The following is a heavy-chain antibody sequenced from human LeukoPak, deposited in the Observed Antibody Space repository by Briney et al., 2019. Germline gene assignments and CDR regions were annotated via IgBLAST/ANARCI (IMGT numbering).Heavy chain of an antibody. CDR1: GDSINTSY. D-gene: IGHD1-7*01. CDR3: AKDLSRQRRGLNYGPWFDP. J-gene: IGHJ5*02. CDR2: VSASGST. V-gene: IGHV4-4*07. Sequence: PSETLSLTCTVSGDSINTSYWTWVRQPVGNAMQWIGRVSASGSTSYNPSLKSRVIMSVDVSKNQLSLNLTSVTDADTAVYFCAKDLSRQRRGLNYGPWFDPRGRGTLVTVSS.